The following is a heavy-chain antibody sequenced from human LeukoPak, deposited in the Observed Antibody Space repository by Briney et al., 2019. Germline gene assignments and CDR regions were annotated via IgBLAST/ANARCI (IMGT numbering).Heavy chain of an antibody. Sequence: SGPALVKPTQTLTLTCTFSGFSLSPSGMCVGWIRQPLGKALEWLSRIDWDDDKYYSTSLKTRLTISKDLSKNQVVLTMTNMDPVDTATYYCARIRRIAVAGTDKYYFDYWGQGTLVTVSS. V-gene: IGHV2-70*11. J-gene: IGHJ4*02. CDR3: ARIRRIAVAGTDKYYFDY. CDR2: IDWDDDK. D-gene: IGHD6-19*01. CDR1: GFSLSPSGMC.